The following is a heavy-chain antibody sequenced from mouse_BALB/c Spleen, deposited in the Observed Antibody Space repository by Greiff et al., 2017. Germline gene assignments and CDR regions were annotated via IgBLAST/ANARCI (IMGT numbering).Heavy chain of an antibody. CDR3: ARDGGWLPFYAMDY. V-gene: IGHV5-4*02. D-gene: IGHD2-3*01. CDR2: ISDGGSYT. Sequence: LVESGGGLVKPGGSLKLSCAASGFTFSDYYMYWVRQTPEKRLEWVATISDGGSYTYYPDSVKGRFTISRDNAKNNLYLQMSSLKSEDTAMYYCARDGGWLPFYAMDYWGQGTSVTVSS. J-gene: IGHJ4*01. CDR1: GFTFSDYY.